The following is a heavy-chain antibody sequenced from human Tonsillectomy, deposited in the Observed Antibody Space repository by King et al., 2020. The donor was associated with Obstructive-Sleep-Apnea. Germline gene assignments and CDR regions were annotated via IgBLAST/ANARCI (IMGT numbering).Heavy chain of an antibody. J-gene: IGHJ6*02. CDR3: ARDRVVTARYYGMDV. Sequence: QLVQSGTEVKEPGASVKVSCKASGYTFTTYGISWVRPAPGQGLEWMGWIGVYNGNTNYTQRLQGRVTMTTDTSTSTAYMALRSLRSDDTAVYYCARDRVVTARYYGMDVWGQGTTVTVSS. CDR1: GYTFTTYG. CDR2: IGVYNGNT. V-gene: IGHV1-18*04. D-gene: IGHD2-21*02.